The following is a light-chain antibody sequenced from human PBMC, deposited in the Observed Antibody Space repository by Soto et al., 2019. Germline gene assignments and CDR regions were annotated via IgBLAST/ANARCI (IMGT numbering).Light chain of an antibody. CDR3: AAWDDSLSGVV. Sequence: QSVLTQPPSASGTPGQRVTISCSGSSSNIGSHYVYWYQQLPGPAPKLLIFRNDQRPSGVPDRFSGSRSGTSASLAISGLRSEDEADYYCAAWDDSLSGVVFGGGTKLTVL. J-gene: IGLJ2*01. V-gene: IGLV1-47*01. CDR2: RND. CDR1: SSNIGSHY.